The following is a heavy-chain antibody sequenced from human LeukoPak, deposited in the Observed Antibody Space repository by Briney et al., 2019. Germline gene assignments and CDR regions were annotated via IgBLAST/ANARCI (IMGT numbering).Heavy chain of an antibody. CDR2: IIRIFGTA. CDR1: GGTFSSYA. CDR3: ESASPDRGVDY. Sequence: SVKVSCKASGGTFSSYAISWVRQAPGQGREWMGRIIRIFGTANYQKKFQGRVTNTTDEATSAAYMELSSLRSEDKAVNYCESASPDRGVDYWGQGTLVTVSS. D-gene: IGHD1-14*01. V-gene: IGHV1-69*05. J-gene: IGHJ4*02.